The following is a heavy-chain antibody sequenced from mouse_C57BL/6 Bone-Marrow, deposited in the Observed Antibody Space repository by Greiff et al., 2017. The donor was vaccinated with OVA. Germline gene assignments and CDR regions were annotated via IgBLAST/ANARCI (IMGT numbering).Heavy chain of an antibody. J-gene: IGHJ2*01. D-gene: IGHD1-1*01. CDR1: GFTFSSYG. CDR3: ARHGDYGSFFDY. CDR2: ISSGGSYT. Sequence: EVMLVESGGDLVKPGGSLKLSCAASGFTFSSYGMSWVRQSPDKRLEWVATISSGGSYTYYPDRVTGRFTISRDNAKNTLYLQMSSLKSEDTAMYYCARHGDYGSFFDYWGQGTTLTVSS. V-gene: IGHV5-6*01.